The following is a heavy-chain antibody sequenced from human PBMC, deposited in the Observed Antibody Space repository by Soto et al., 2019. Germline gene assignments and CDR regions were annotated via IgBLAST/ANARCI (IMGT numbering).Heavy chain of an antibody. CDR1: GGSISSGDYY. J-gene: IGHJ4*02. D-gene: IGHD3-3*01. CDR2: IYYSGST. V-gene: IGHV4-30-4*01. Sequence: QVQLQESGPGLVKPSQTLSLTCTVSGGSISSGDYYWSWIRQPPGKGLEWIGYIYYSGSTYYNPSLKSRGTITVDTTKNQFSLKLISVTAADTAVYYCAREGGGIFGVVLRYLDYWGQGTLVTVSS. CDR3: AREGGGIFGVVLRYLDY.